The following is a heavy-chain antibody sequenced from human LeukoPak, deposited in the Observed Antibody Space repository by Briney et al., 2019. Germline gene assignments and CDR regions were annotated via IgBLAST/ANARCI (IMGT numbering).Heavy chain of an antibody. J-gene: IGHJ4*02. V-gene: IGHV1-2*02. D-gene: IGHD3-9*01. Sequence: ASVTVSCTASGYTFTGYYMHWVRQAPGQGLEWMGWINPNSGGTNYAQKFQGRVTMTRDTSISTAYMELSRLRSDDTAVYYCARRAKGLRYFDWNPNDPPYFDYWGQGTLVTVSS. CDR2: INPNSGGT. CDR1: GYTFTGYY. CDR3: ARRAKGLRYFDWNPNDPPYFDY.